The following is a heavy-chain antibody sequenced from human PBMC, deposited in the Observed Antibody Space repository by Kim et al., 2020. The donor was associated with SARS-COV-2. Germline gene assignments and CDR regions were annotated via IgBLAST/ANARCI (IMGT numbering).Heavy chain of an antibody. CDR2: INHSGST. Sequence: SETLSLTCAVYGGSFSGYYWSWIRQPPGKGLEWIGEINHSGSTNYNPSLKSRVTISVDTSKNQFSLKLSSVTAADTAVYYCARGGGYSGYDRHSSSWSEPGAFDIWGQGTMVTVSS. CDR3: ARGGGYSGYDRHSSSWSEPGAFDI. CDR1: GGSFSGYY. D-gene: IGHD5-12*01. J-gene: IGHJ3*02. V-gene: IGHV4-34*01.